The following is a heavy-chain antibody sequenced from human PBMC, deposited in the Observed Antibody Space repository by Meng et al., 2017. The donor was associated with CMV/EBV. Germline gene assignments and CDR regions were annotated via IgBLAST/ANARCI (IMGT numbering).Heavy chain of an antibody. D-gene: IGHD3-16*01. CDR2: IYHSGST. J-gene: IGHJ4*02. Sequence: GSLRLSCTVSGYSISSGYYWGWIRQPPGKGLEWIGSIYHSGSTYYNPSLKSRVTISVDTSKNQFSLKLSSVTAADTAVYYCARDVAVWFYFDYWGQGTLVTVSS. CDR3: ARDVAVWFYFDY. CDR1: GYSISSGYY. V-gene: IGHV4-38-2*02.